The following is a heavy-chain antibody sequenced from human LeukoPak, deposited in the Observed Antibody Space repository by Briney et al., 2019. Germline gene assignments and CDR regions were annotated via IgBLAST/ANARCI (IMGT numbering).Heavy chain of an antibody. D-gene: IGHD3-22*01. CDR2: ISPNDGAT. J-gene: IGHJ1*01. Sequence: ASVKVSCKASGYTFTNYGITWVRQAPGQGLEWMGWISPNDGATNYAQKLQGRVTMTTDTSTSTAYMELRSLRSDDTAVYYCARATNYDSSGYYYHLMYFQHWGQGTLVTVSS. CDR3: ARATNYDSSGYYYHLMYFQH. CDR1: GYTFTNYG. V-gene: IGHV1-18*01.